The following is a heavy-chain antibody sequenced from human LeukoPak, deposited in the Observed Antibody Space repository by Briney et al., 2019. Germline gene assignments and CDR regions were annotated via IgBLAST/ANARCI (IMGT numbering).Heavy chain of an antibody. CDR1: GGSISGYY. V-gene: IGHV4-59*01. J-gene: IGHJ3*02. D-gene: IGHD3-3*01. CDR2: IYYSGST. CDR3: ARLTVFGVRHAFDI. Sequence: SETLSLTCTVSGGSISGYYWSWIRQPPGKGLEWIGYIYYSGSTNYNPSLKSRVTISVDTSKNQFSLKLSSVTAADTAVYYCARLTVFGVRHAFDIWGQGTMVTVSS.